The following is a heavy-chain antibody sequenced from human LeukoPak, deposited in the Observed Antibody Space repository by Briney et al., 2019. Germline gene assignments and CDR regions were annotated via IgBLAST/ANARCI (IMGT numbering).Heavy chain of an antibody. Sequence: SGGSLRLSCAASGFTFSNAWMSWVRQAPGKGLEWVGRIKSKTDGGTTDYAAPVKGRFTISRDDSKNTLYLQMNSLKTEDTAVYYCTIKGAYWRFETWGQGTLVTVSS. D-gene: IGHD2-8*02. CDR1: GFTFSNAW. V-gene: IGHV3-15*01. CDR2: IKSKTDGGTT. J-gene: IGHJ5*02. CDR3: TIKGAYWRFET.